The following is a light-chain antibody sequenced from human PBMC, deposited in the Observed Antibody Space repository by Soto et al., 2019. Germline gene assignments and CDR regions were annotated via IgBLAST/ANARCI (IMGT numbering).Light chain of an antibody. J-gene: IGKJ3*01. Sequence: IQLTQSPSSLSASVGDRVTITCRASQAISHYLAWYQQKPGKAPKLLIYTTSTLQSGVPSRFSGSGSGTDFTLTISSLQPEDFATYYCQHRNSSPFTFGPGTRVDI. V-gene: IGKV1-9*01. CDR1: QAISHY. CDR2: TTS. CDR3: QHRNSSPFT.